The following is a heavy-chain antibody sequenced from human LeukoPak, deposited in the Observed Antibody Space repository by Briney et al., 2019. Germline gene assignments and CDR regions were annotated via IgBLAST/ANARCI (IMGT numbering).Heavy chain of an antibody. V-gene: IGHV3-48*03. CDR3: AAYDSSGFFDY. Sequence: PGGSLRLSCAASGFTFSSYEMNWVRQAPGKGLEWVSYISSSGSTIYYGDSVKARFTIYRDNAKNSLYLQMNSLRAEHTAVYYCAAYDSSGFFDYWGQGTLVTVSS. J-gene: IGHJ4*02. D-gene: IGHD3-22*01. CDR2: ISSSGSTI. CDR1: GFTFSSYE.